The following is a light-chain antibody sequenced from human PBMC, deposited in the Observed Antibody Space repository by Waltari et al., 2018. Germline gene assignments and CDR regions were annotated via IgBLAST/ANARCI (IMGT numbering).Light chain of an antibody. J-gene: IGLJ1*01. CDR2: DVT. V-gene: IGLV2-8*01. CDR1: SSDVGAYNY. Sequence: QSALTQPPSASGSPGQSVAISCTGTSSDVGAYNYVSWYQQHPGKAPKLIIFDVTNRPSGVPGLFSGSKSRNTASLTVSGLQADVEANYHCSSYTGSTNNLYVFGTGTKVTVL. CDR3: SSYTGSTNNLYV.